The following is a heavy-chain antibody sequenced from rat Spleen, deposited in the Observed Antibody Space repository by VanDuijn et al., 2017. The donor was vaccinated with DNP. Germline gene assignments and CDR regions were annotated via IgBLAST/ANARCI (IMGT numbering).Heavy chain of an antibody. CDR2: ISYSGRT. CDR1: GYSITSNY. CDR3: ARWTRYFDY. D-gene: IGHD1-7*01. J-gene: IGHJ2*01. V-gene: IGHV3-1*01. Sequence: EVQLQESGSGLVKPSQSLSLTCSVTGYSITSNYWGWIRQFPGNKMEYIGHISYSGRTEYNPSLQSRISITRDTSRNHFFLHLISVTTEDTATYYCARWTRYFDYWGQGVMVTVSS.